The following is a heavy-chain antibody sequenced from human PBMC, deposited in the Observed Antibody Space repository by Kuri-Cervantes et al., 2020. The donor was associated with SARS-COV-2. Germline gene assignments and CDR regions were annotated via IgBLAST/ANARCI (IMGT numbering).Heavy chain of an antibody. CDR1: GESFSGYY. Sequence: SQTLSLTCAFYGESFSGYYWNWIRQSPGKGLEWIGEVNHRGSTNYNPSLKSRVTISVDTSSKQFSLKLSSVTAADTAVYYCARDNQDSSWISGFSDYYYYYYMDVWGKGTTVTVSS. J-gene: IGHJ6*03. CDR2: VNHRGST. V-gene: IGHV4-34*01. D-gene: IGHD6-6*01. CDR3: ARDNQDSSWISGFSDYYYYYYMDV.